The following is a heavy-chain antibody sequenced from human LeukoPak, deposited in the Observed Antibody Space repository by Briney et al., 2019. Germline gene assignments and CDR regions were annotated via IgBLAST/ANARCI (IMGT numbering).Heavy chain of an antibody. V-gene: IGHV4-59*08. J-gene: IGHJ4*02. CDR1: GGSISSFY. D-gene: IGHD3-16*01. Sequence: SETLSLTCTVSGGSISSFYWSWIRQPPGKGLEWIGYIHNSVTNSKPSLKSRVTISVDTSKNQSSLKLSSVTAADTAVYYCARYGGYYSDYWGQGTLVTVSS. CDR2: IHNSVT. CDR3: ARYGGYYSDY.